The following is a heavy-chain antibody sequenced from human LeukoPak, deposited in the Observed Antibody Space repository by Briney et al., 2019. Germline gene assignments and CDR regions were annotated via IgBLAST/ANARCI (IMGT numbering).Heavy chain of an antibody. J-gene: IGHJ4*02. D-gene: IGHD3-10*01. CDR2: IYYSGST. V-gene: IGHV4-59*12. CDR1: GGSISSYY. Sequence: KASETLSLTCTVSGGSISSYYWSWIRQPPGKGLEWIGYIYYSGSTYYNPSLKSRVTISLDTSKNQFSLKLSSVTAADTAVYYCARGGGGWFGEKPRRFDYWGQGTLVTVSS. CDR3: ARGGGGWFGEKPRRFDY.